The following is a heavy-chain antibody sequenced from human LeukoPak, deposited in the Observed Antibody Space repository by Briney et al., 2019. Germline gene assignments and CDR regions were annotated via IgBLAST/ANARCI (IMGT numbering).Heavy chain of an antibody. CDR3: ARRLLRSMTNLDY. CDR2: INHSGST. V-gene: IGHV4-34*01. D-gene: IGHD4-11*01. Sequence: SETLSLTCAVYGGSFSGYYWSWIRQPPGKGLEWIGEINHSGSTNYNPSLKSRATISVDTSKNQFSLKLSSVTAADTAVYYCARRLLRSMTNLDYWGQGTLVTVSS. J-gene: IGHJ4*02. CDR1: GGSFSGYY.